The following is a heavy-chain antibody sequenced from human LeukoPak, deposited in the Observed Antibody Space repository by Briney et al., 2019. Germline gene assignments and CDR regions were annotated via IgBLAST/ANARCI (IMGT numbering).Heavy chain of an antibody. CDR2: IWYDGSHK. J-gene: IGHJ4*02. CDR3: AKGHNSGRYDYFDY. D-gene: IGHD6-19*01. Sequence: GGSLRLSCAASGFTFSSYGMHWVRQAPGKGLEWVAVIWYDGSHKYYADSVRGRFTISRDNSKNTLYLQMNSLRAEDTAVYYCAKGHNSGRYDYFDYWGQGTLVTVSS. CDR1: GFTFSSYG. V-gene: IGHV3-30*02.